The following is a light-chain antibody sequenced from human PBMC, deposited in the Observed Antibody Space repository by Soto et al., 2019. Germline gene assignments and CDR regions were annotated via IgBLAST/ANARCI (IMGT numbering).Light chain of an antibody. Sequence: EIQRTQSPSSLSASVGDRVTITCRAIQSISSYLNWYQQEPGKAPKLLIYAASSLQSGVQSRFSGSGSGTDFTLTISSLQPEDFATYYCQQIYSTPRTFGQGTKVDIK. CDR1: QSISSY. CDR2: AAS. CDR3: QQIYSTPRT. J-gene: IGKJ1*01. V-gene: IGKV1-39*01.